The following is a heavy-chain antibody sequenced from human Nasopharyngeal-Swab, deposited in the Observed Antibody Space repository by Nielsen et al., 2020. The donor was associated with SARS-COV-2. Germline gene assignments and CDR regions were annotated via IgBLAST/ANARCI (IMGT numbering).Heavy chain of an antibody. CDR2: ISGSGGGT. V-gene: IGHV3-23*01. Sequence: GESLKISCAASGFMFSNYAMSWVRRAPGKGLEWVSSISGSGGGTFYADSVRGRFTISRDNSKNTLYLQMNSLRAEDTAVYYCAKGAVEMATISLLDYWGQGTLVTVSS. J-gene: IGHJ4*02. CDR1: GFMFSNYA. CDR3: AKGAVEMATISLLDY. D-gene: IGHD5-24*01.